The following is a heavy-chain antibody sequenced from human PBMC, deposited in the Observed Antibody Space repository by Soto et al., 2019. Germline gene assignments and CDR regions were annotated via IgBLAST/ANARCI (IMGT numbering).Heavy chain of an antibody. CDR2: IRNRAISYST. D-gene: IGHD2-15*01. CDR1: GFIFSDRY. CDR3: ATTDIVEQFDP. J-gene: IGHJ5*02. V-gene: IGHV3-72*01. Sequence: EVQVVESGGGLVHPGGSLRLSCAASGFIFSDRYMDWVRQTPGKGLEWLGRIRNRAISYSTEYAASVRGRFTISRDDSNNLLYLHMISLKTEYTAVYYCATTDIVEQFDPLGQGILVTVSS.